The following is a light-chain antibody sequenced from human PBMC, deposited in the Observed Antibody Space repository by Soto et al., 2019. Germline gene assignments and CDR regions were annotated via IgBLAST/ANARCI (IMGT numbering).Light chain of an antibody. CDR3: NSYTSSSTTV. CDR2: EVI. J-gene: IGLJ1*01. Sequence: QSVLTQPPSASGSLGQSVTISCTGSSGDVGGYNSVSWYQQHPGKAPKLIIYEVIRRPSGVPDRFSGSKSGNTASLTISGLQAEDEADYYCNSYTSSSTTVFGTGTKVT. V-gene: IGLV2-8*01. CDR1: SGDVGGYNS.